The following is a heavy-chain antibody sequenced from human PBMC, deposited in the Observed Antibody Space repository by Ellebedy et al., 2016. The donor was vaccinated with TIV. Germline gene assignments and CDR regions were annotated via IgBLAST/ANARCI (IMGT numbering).Heavy chain of an antibody. J-gene: IGHJ6*02. V-gene: IGHV3-74*01. CDR3: ARGRFSGGGMDV. Sequence: PGGSLRLSCAASGFTFSSYWMHWVRQAPGKGLVWVSRINGDDSSTSYADSVRGRFTISRDNAKNTLYLQMNSLRAEDTAVYYCARGRFSGGGMDVWGQGTTVTVSS. CDR2: INGDDSST. CDR1: GFTFSSYW. D-gene: IGHD3-10*01.